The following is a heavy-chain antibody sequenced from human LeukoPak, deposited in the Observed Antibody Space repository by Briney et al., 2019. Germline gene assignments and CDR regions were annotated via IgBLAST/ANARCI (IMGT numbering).Heavy chain of an antibody. CDR1: GYTFTRYN. CDR3: ARDPLGDFWSGYSKYYFDY. CDR2: INPSRGST. Sequence: ASVKVSCKTSGYTFTRYNMHSVRHAPGQGLEWMGIINPSRGSTSYAQKFQGRVTMTRDTSTSTLYMELSSLRSEDTAVYYCARDPLGDFWSGYSKYYFDYWGQGTLVTVSS. D-gene: IGHD3-3*01. J-gene: IGHJ4*02. V-gene: IGHV1-46*01.